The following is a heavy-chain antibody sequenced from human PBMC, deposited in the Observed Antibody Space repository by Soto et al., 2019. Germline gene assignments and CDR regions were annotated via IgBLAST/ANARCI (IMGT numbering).Heavy chain of an antibody. CDR3: ARDRDDILTGSTLDV. CDR1: GYTFTSYG. Sequence: ASVKVSCKACGYTFTSYGISWVRQAPGQGLEWMGWISAYNGNTNYAQKLQGRVTMTTDTSTSTAYMELRSLRSDDTAVYYCARDRDDILTGSTLDVWGKGTTVTVSS. J-gene: IGHJ6*04. V-gene: IGHV1-18*01. CDR2: ISAYNGNT. D-gene: IGHD3-9*01.